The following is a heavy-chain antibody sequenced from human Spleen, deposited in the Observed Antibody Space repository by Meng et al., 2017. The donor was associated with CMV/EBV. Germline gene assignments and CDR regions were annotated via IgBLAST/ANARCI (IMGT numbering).Heavy chain of an antibody. D-gene: IGHD3-16*02. Sequence: GPLRLSCSVSGASMTSYYWNWIRQPPGKGLEWIGYIDYSGKTNYSPSLRSRVTASVDTSKNQFSLRLTSVTAADTAVYYCARVQRSSVPAAWVIDAFDIWGQGTTVTVSS. J-gene: IGHJ3*02. CDR1: GASMTSYY. CDR2: IDYSGKT. V-gene: IGHV4-59*01. CDR3: ARVQRSSVPAAWVIDAFDI.